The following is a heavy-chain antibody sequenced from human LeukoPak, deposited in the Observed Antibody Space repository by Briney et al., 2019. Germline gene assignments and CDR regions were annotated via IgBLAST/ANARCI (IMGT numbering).Heavy chain of an antibody. CDR2: IIPIFGTA. J-gene: IGHJ6*02. D-gene: IGHD6-6*01. CDR1: GGTFSSYA. V-gene: IGHV1-69*01. CDR3: AREPYPQYSSSSTDTYYYGMDV. Sequence: ASVKVSCKASGGTFSSYAISWVRQAPGQGLEWMGGIIPIFGTANYAQKFQGRVTITADESTSTAYMELSSLRSEDTAVYYCAREPYPQYSSSSTDTYYYGMDVWGQGTTVTVSS.